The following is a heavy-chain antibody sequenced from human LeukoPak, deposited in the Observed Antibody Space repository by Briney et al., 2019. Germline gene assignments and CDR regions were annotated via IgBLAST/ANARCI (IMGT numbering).Heavy chain of an antibody. V-gene: IGHV3-53*01. D-gene: IGHD3-16*01. J-gene: IGHJ3*02. CDR3: ARLIQPQGAFDI. Sequence: PGGSLRLSCAASGFTVSSNYMNWVRQAPGKGLEWVAVLYSAGNTSYADSVKGRFTISRDNSKNTLYLQMNSLRAEDTAPYYCARLIQPQGAFDIWGQGTMVTVSS. CDR1: GFTVSSNY. CDR2: LYSAGNT.